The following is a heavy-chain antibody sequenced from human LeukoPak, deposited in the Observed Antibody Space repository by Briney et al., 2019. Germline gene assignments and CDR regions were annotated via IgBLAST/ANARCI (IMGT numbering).Heavy chain of an antibody. CDR3: ARGVFRYQLPDFDY. V-gene: IGHV1-18*01. Sequence: ASVKVSCKASGYTFTSYGISWVRQAPGQGLEWMGWISAYNGNTNYARKLQGRVTMTTDTSTSTAYMELRSLRSDDTAVYYCARGVFRYQLPDFDYWGQGTLVTVSS. J-gene: IGHJ4*02. D-gene: IGHD2-2*01. CDR1: GYTFTSYG. CDR2: ISAYNGNT.